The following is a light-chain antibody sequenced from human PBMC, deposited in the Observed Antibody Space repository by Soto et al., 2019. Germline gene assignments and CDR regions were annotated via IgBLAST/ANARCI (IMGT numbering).Light chain of an antibody. CDR3: SSYSGTTNYLV. CDR2: EVT. Sequence: QSALTQPPSASGSPGQSVTISCTGTNTDVGGYNYVSWYQQHPGKAPKLMIYEVTKRPSGVPDRFSGSKSGNTASLTVSGLHAEDEAEYYCSSYSGTTNYLVFGPGTKVTVL. V-gene: IGLV2-8*01. CDR1: NTDVGGYNY. J-gene: IGLJ1*01.